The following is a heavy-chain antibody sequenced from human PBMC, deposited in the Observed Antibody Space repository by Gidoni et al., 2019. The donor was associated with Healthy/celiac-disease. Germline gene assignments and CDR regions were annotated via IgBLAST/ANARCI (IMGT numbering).Heavy chain of an antibody. CDR1: GFTFSSYG. Sequence: QVQLVESGGGVVQPGRSLRLSCAASGFTFSSYGMHWVRQAPGKGLEWVAVISYDGSNKYYADSVKGRFTISRDNSKNTLYLQMNSLRAEDTAVYYCAKGGAAQAYWYFDLWGRGTLVTVSS. CDR2: ISYDGSNK. V-gene: IGHV3-30*18. J-gene: IGHJ2*01. CDR3: AKGGAAQAYWYFDL. D-gene: IGHD6-13*01.